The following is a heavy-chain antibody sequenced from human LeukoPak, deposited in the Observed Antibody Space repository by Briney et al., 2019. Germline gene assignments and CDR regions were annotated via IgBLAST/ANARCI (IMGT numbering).Heavy chain of an antibody. CDR2: ISSTSDTI. Sequence: GGSLRLSCAASGFSFSTYSMTWVRQAPGKGLEWVAFISSTSDTINYPDSVKGRFTVSRDNARNSLYLQMNSLRVEDTAVYSCARHVEIPSAAPDYYYYYYMDVWGIGTTVTVSS. J-gene: IGHJ6*03. CDR1: GFSFSTYS. V-gene: IGHV3-48*04. D-gene: IGHD6-25*01. CDR3: ARHVEIPSAAPDYYYYYYMDV.